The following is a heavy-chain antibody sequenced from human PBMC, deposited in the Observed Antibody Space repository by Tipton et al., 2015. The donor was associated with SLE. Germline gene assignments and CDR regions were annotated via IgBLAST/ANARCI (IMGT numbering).Heavy chain of an antibody. CDR3: ATGRGADGYYTYGLDV. CDR1: GGSISSGSYY. J-gene: IGHJ6*02. Sequence: LRLSCTVSGGSISSGSYYWSWIRQPPGKGLEWIGYIHSSGSTNYNSSLESRVTISIDTSRNQFSLRLTSVTAADTAVYYCATGRGADGYYTYGLDVWGQGATVTVSS. CDR2: IHSSGST. D-gene: IGHD1-26*01. V-gene: IGHV4-61*01.